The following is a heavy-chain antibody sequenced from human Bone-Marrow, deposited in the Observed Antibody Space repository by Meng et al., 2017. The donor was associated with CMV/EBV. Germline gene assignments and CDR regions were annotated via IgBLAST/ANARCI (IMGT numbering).Heavy chain of an antibody. CDR3: AVMTPAAAYYYYGMDV. D-gene: IGHD6-13*01. CDR2: ISSSGSTI. CDR1: GFTFSDYY. V-gene: IGHV3-11*01. Sequence: GGSLRLSWAASGFTFSDYYMSWIRQAPGKGLEWVSYISSSGSTIYYADSVKDRFTISRDNAKNSLYLQMNSLRAEDTAVYYWAVMTPAAAYYYYGMDVWGQGTTVTVSS. J-gene: IGHJ6*02.